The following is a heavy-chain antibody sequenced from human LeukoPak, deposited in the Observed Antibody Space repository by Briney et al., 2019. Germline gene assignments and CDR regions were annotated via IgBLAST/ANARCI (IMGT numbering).Heavy chain of an antibody. CDR1: GGSFSGYY. J-gene: IGHJ6*02. CDR2: INHSGST. V-gene: IGHV4-34*01. Sequence: SETLSLTCAVYGGSFSGYYWSWIRQPPGKGLEWIGEINHSGSTNYNPSLKSRVTISVDTSKNQFSLKLSSVTAADTAVYYCARLGASVPTVTLVSRGHYYYYYGMDVWGQGTTVTVSS. D-gene: IGHD4-17*01. CDR3: ARLGASVPTVTLVSRGHYYYYYGMDV.